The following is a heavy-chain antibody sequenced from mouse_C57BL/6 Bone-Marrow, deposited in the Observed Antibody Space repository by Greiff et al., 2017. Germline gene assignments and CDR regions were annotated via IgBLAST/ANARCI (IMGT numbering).Heavy chain of an antibody. V-gene: IGHV1-81*01. D-gene: IGHD6-2*01. J-gene: IGHJ4*01. Sequence: VMLVESGAELARPGASVKLSCKASGYTFTSYGISWVKQRTGQGLEWIGEIYPRSGNTYYNEKFKGKATLTADKSSSTAYMELRSLTSEDSAVSFCAKSLSYAMDYWGQGTSVTVSS. CDR1: GYTFTSYG. CDR2: IYPRSGNT. CDR3: AKSLSYAMDY.